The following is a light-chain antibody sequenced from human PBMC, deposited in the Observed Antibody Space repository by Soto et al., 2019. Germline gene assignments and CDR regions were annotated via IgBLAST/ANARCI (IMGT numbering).Light chain of an antibody. CDR2: GAS. CDR1: QAVGYN. Sequence: EVVMTQSPATLYVSPGERVTLSCRASQAVGYNLAWYQHKPGQAPRLLIYGASTRVTGIPTRFSGSGSGTEFTLTISSLQYEDYYCQQSYTFGQGTKLEIK. V-gene: IGKV3-15*01. J-gene: IGKJ2*01. CDR3: QQSYT.